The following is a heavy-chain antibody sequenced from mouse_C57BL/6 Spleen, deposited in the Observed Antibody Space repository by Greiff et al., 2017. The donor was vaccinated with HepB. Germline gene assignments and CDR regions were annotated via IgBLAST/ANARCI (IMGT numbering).Heavy chain of an antibody. CDR2: IDPSDSYT. CDR3: ARHDGVY. J-gene: IGHJ2*01. V-gene: IGHV1-69*01. Sequence: VQLRQSGAELVMPGASVKLSCKASGYTFTSYWMHWVKQRPGQGLEWIGEIDPSDSYTNYNQKFKGKSTLTVDKSSSTAYMQLSSLTSEDSAVYYCARHDGVYWGQGTTLTVSS. D-gene: IGHD2-12*01. CDR1: GYTFTSYW.